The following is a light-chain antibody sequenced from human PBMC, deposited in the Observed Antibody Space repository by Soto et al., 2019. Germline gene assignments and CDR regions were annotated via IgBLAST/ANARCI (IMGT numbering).Light chain of an antibody. J-gene: IGKJ2*01. CDR1: QSVGSSY. CDR2: GAS. CDR3: QQYGSSPPYT. Sequence: ELVLTQSPGTLTLSPGERATLSCRASQSVGSSYLAWYQQKPGQAHRLLIYGASSRDTGIPDRFSGSGSGADFTLTISRLEPEDFAVYYFQQYGSSPPYTFGQGTKLEIK. V-gene: IGKV3-20*01.